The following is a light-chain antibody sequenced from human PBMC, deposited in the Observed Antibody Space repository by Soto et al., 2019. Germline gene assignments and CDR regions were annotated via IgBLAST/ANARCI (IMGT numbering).Light chain of an antibody. Sequence: NFMLTQPPSVSESPGKTVTISCTRSSGSIASNSVQWYQQRPGSSPTTVIFEDSQRPSGVPDRFSGSIDSSSNSASLTISGVKIEDEADYYCQSFDSTNQVFGGGTKLTVL. CDR1: SGSIASNS. CDR3: QSFDSTNQV. CDR2: EDS. V-gene: IGLV6-57*01. J-gene: IGLJ3*02.